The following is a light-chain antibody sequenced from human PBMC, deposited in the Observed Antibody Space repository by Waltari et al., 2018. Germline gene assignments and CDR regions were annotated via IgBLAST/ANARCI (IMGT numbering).Light chain of an antibody. V-gene: IGLV1-51*01. CDR3: GAWDSRLSVWV. J-gene: IGLJ3*02. CDR1: SSDVGNNY. Sequence: QSVLTQPPSVSAAPGQRVTISCSASSSDVGNNYVSWYQQLPGTAPKIPIYDHHRRPSGIPDRFAGSKSGMSATLVITGLQTGDEADYYCGAWDSRLSVWVFGGGTKLTVL. CDR2: DHH.